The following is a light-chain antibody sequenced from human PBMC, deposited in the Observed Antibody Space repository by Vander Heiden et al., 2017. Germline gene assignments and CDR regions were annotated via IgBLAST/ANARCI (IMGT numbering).Light chain of an antibody. Sequence: DIQMTQSPSSLSASVGARVPITCRASQSSSSYLNWYQQKPGKPPKLLIYAASSLQSGVPSRFSGSGSGTDFTLTISSLQPEDFATYYCQQSYSTPAVTFGGGTKVEIK. J-gene: IGKJ4*01. CDR2: AAS. CDR3: QQSYSTPAVT. CDR1: QSSSSY. V-gene: IGKV1-39*01.